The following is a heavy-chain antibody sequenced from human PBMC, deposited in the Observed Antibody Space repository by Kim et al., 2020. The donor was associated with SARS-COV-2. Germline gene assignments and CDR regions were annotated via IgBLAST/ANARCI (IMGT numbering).Heavy chain of an antibody. D-gene: IGHD1-26*01. Sequence: SETLSLTCTVSGGSISSYYWSWIRQPPGKGLEWIGYIYYSGSTNYNPSLKSRVTISVDTSKNQFSLKLSSVTAADTAVYYCAALSGSYPAGWFDPWGQGT. J-gene: IGHJ5*02. CDR2: IYYSGST. V-gene: IGHV4-59*01. CDR1: GGSISSYY. CDR3: AALSGSYPAGWFDP.